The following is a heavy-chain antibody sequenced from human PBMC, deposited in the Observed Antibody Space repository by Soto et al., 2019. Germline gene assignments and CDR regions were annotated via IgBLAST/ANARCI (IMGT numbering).Heavy chain of an antibody. CDR1: GFTFSSYA. CDR2: ISGSGGST. V-gene: IGHV3-23*01. Sequence: GGSLRLSCAASGFTFSSYAMSWVRQAPGKGLEWVSAISGSGGSTYYADSVKGRFTISRDNSKNTLYLQMNSLRAEDTAVYYCAKDGFSIVLMVYYPDAGDAFDIWGQGTMVTVSS. J-gene: IGHJ3*02. CDR3: AKDGFSIVLMVYYPDAGDAFDI. D-gene: IGHD2-8*01.